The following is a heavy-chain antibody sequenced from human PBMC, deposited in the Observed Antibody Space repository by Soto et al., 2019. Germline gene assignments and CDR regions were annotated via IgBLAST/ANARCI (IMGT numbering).Heavy chain of an antibody. Sequence: PGGSLRLSCAASGFTFSSYWMSWVRQAPGKGLEWVANIKQDGSEKYYVDSVKGRFTISRDNAKNSLYLQMNSLRAEDTAVYYCARDRLPSRDDILTGWILHPPPNWFDPWGQGTLVTVSS. J-gene: IGHJ5*02. D-gene: IGHD3-9*01. CDR2: IKQDGSEK. V-gene: IGHV3-7*01. CDR3: ARDRLPSRDDILTGWILHPPPNWFDP. CDR1: GFTFSSYW.